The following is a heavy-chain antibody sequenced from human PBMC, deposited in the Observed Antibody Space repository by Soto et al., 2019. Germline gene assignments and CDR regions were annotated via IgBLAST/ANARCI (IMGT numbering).Heavy chain of an antibody. CDR2: IYYTGNT. CDR1: GGSVSSRSHF. D-gene: IGHD5-12*01. Sequence: QVQLQESGPGVVKPSDTLSVTCTVSGGSVSSRSHFWSWIRQPPGGGLQWIGYIYYTGNTNYSPSLKSRATLSVDTSRNQFSLRLTSVTAADTAIYYCARYDAESGSNKLVPWGQGTLVTVSS. J-gene: IGHJ5*02. V-gene: IGHV4-61*01. CDR3: ARYDAESGSNKLVP.